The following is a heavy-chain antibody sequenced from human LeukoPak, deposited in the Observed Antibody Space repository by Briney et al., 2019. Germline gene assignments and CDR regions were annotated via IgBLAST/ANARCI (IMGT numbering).Heavy chain of an antibody. CDR2: IKQDGSEK. D-gene: IGHD3-22*01. CDR1: GFTFSSYW. V-gene: IGHV3-7*01. J-gene: IGHJ4*02. CDR3: ARDDLYWYDSSGYEAGLDY. Sequence: PGGSLRLSCAASGFTFSSYWMSWVRQAPGKGLEWVANIKQDGSEKYYVDSVKGRFTISRDNAKNSLYLQMNSLRAEDTAVYYCARDDLYWYDSSGYEAGLDYWGQGTLVTVSS.